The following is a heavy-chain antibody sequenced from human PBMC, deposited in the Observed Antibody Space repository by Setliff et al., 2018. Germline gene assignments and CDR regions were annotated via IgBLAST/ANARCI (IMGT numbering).Heavy chain of an antibody. J-gene: IGHJ5*02. V-gene: IGHV4-38-2*01. CDR2: IHHSGKA. CDR3: ARAHTWSLPNDNSGYPGWFDP. Sequence: NPSETLSLTCAVSGFSISSGYYWGWIRQPPGKGLEWIVNIHHSGKAYYIPSLKSRVTMSVDTSKNHVSLKLSSVTAADTAVYYCARAHTWSLPNDNSGYPGWFDPWGQGTLVTVSS. CDR1: GFSISSGYY. D-gene: IGHD3-22*01.